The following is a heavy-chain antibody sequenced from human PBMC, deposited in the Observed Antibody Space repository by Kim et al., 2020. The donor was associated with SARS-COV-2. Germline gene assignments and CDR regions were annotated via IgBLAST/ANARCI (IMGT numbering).Heavy chain of an antibody. CDR2: ISGSGGST. V-gene: IGHV3-23*01. CDR3: AKVLSYSGSPWYYWGMDV. D-gene: IGHD1-26*01. J-gene: IGHJ6*02. Sequence: GGSLRLSCAASGFTFSSYAMSWVRQAPGKGLEWVSAISGSGGSTYYADSVKGRFTISRDNSKNTLYLQMNSLRAEDTAVYYCAKVLSYSGSPWYYWGMDVWGQGTTVTVSS. CDR1: GFTFSSYA.